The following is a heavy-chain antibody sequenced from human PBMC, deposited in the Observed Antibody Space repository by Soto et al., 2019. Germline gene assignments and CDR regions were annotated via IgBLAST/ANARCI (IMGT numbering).Heavy chain of an antibody. D-gene: IGHD1-20*01. Sequence: GGSLRLSCAASGFTFSSYGMHWVRQAPGKGLEWVAVIWYDGSNKYYADSVKGRFTISRDNSKNTLYLQMNSLRAEDTAVYYCASVRVGNWNPFDYWGQGTLVTVSS. CDR1: GFTFSSYG. V-gene: IGHV3-33*01. CDR3: ASVRVGNWNPFDY. J-gene: IGHJ4*02. CDR2: IWYDGSNK.